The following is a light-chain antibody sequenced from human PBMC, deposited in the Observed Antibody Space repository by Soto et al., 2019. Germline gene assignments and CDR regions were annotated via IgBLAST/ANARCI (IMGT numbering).Light chain of an antibody. V-gene: IGKV3-20*01. J-gene: IGKJ5*01. CDR2: AVS. Sequence: QAPATLSGSTGERATLSCRASQSVDINLAWYRKKAVQAPRLLGSAVSTGATGVPARCGGSGSGTDFTLTISILDHEDFAVYYCQQCGSSPSTFAQGTRLAI. CDR3: QQCGSSPST. CDR1: QSVDIN.